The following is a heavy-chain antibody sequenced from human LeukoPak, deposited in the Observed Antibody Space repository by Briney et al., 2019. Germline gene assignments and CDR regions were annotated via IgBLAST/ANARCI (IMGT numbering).Heavy chain of an antibody. CDR3: ARGSYCSSTSCYGTWFDP. CDR2: INSDGSST. V-gene: IGHV3-74*01. D-gene: IGHD2-2*01. J-gene: IGHJ5*02. CDR1: GFTFSSYW. Sequence: GGSLRLSCAASGFTFSSYWMHWVRQAPGKGLVWVSRINSDGSSTSYADSVKGRFTISRDNAKNTLYLQMNSLRAEATAVYYCARGSYCSSTSCYGTWFDPWGQGTLVTVSS.